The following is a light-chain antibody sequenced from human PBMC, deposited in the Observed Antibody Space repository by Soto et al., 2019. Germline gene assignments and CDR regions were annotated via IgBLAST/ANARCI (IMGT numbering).Light chain of an antibody. CDR3: HSRA. V-gene: IGKV1-5*01. CDR1: QTISRW. Sequence: DIQLTQTPSTLSASVEDDVTITCRASQTISRWLAWYQQKPGRAPKLLIYDASTLESGVPSRFSGSGSETEFTLTISRLQPDDFATYFCHSRAFGQGTRLEIK. J-gene: IGKJ5*01. CDR2: DAS.